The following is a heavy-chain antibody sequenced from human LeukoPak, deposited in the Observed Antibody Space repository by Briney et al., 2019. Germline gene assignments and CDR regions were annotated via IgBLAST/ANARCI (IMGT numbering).Heavy chain of an antibody. J-gene: IGHJ4*02. Sequence: PGGSLRLSCAASGFTFSSYGMSWVRQAPGKGLEWVSAISGSGGSTYYADSVKGRFTISRDNSKNTLYLQMNSLRAEDTAVYYCAKDLSYCSGGSCYAFDYWGQGTLVTVSS. D-gene: IGHD2-15*01. V-gene: IGHV3-23*01. CDR3: AKDLSYCSGGSCYAFDY. CDR2: ISGSGGST. CDR1: GFTFSSYG.